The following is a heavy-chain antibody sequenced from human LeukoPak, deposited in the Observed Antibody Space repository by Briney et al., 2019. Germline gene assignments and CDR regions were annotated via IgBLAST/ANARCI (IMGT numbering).Heavy chain of an antibody. Sequence: ASVKVSCKASGYTFINYFVHWVRQAPGQGLEWMGMIDPSVVSTTYAQKFQGRVTMGSDTSTSTVYLDLTSLRSEDTAMYYCARDYFYYWDQGTLVTVSS. CDR2: IDPSVVST. CDR3: ARDYFYY. V-gene: IGHV1-46*03. J-gene: IGHJ4*02. CDR1: GYTFINYF.